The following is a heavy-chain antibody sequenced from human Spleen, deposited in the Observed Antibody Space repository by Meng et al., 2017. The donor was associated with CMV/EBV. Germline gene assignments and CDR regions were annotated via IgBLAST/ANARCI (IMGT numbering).Heavy chain of an antibody. V-gene: IGHV1-2*02. CDR2: INPNSGGT. J-gene: IGHJ4*02. Sequence: ASVKVSCKASGYTFTGYYIHWLRQAPGQGLEWMGWINPNSGGTNYAQKFQDRVTMTRDTSISTAYMELSRLRSDDTAIYYCARGGSLVLAAARDWGQGTLVTVSS. D-gene: IGHD2-15*01. CDR1: GYTFTGYY. CDR3: ARGGSLVLAAARD.